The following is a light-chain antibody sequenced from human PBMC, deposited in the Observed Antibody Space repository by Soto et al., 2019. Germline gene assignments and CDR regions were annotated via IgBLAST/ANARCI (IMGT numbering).Light chain of an antibody. Sequence: EIVLTQSPATLSLSPGERATLSCRASQSVSSYLAWYQQKPGQAPRLLIYDASNRATGIPARFSGSGSGTDFTLTISSLEPQDFAVYYCQQRSKWPSLTLGHGTRRELK. CDR2: DAS. V-gene: IGKV3-11*01. CDR3: QQRSKWPSLT. CDR1: QSVSSY. J-gene: IGKJ5*01.